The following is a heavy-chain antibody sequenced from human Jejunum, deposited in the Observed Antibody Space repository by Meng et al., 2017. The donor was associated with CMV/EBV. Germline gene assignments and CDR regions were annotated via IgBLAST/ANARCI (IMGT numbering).Heavy chain of an antibody. J-gene: IGHJ4*02. D-gene: IGHD3-10*01. V-gene: IGHV1-3*01. CDR3: ARYFGSGTFDY. Sequence: SCKASGYSLSSYAMHWVRQAPGHRLEWMAWINVGNGNTKYSQKFQDRVTLTRDTSATTGYMELSSLSFEDTAVYYCARYFGSGTFDYWGQGTLVTVSS. CDR1: GYSLSSYA. CDR2: INVGNGNT.